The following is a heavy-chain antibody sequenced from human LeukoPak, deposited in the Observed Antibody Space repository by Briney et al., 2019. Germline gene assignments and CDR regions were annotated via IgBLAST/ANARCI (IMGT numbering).Heavy chain of an antibody. J-gene: IGHJ4*02. Sequence: GGSLRLSCAAFGVAVSGYWMNWVRQTPGKGLEWVARISSDGSGTSHADSVKGRFTISRDNAKNTLYLQMNSLRVDDTAVYYCARDPKYGDLDYWGLGTMVTVSS. CDR2: ISSDGSGT. D-gene: IGHD4-17*01. CDR3: ARDPKYGDLDY. V-gene: IGHV3-74*01. CDR1: GVAVSGYW.